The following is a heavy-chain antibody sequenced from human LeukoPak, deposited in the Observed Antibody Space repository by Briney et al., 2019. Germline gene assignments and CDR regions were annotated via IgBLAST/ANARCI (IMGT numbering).Heavy chain of an antibody. D-gene: IGHD3-22*01. V-gene: IGHV1-69*04. Sequence: GASVKVSCKASGGTFSSYAISWVRQAPGQGLEWMGRIIPILGIANYAQKFQGRVTITADKSTSTAYMELSSLRSEDTAVDYCARNRRWLLEDNWGQGTLVTVSS. CDR2: IIPILGIA. J-gene: IGHJ4*02. CDR3: ARNRRWLLEDN. CDR1: GGTFSSYA.